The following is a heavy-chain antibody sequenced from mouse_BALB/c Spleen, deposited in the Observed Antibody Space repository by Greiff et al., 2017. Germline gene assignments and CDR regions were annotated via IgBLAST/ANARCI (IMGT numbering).Heavy chain of an antibody. Sequence: VQLKQSGPELVKPGASVKMSCKASGYTFTSYVMHWVKQKPGQGLEWIGYINPYNDGTKYNEKFKGKATLTSDKSSSTAYMELSSLTSEDSAVYYCARRSEPYWYFDVWGAGTTVTVSS. J-gene: IGHJ1*01. CDR2: INPYNDGT. CDR1: GYTFTSYV. CDR3: ARRSEPYWYFDV. V-gene: IGHV1-14*01.